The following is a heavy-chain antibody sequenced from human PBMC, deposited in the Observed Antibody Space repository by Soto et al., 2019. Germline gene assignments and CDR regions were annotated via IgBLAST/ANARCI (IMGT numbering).Heavy chain of an antibody. D-gene: IGHD3-3*01. CDR2: INPNSGAT. Sequence: ASVKVSCKASGYTFTGYFIHWVRQAPGQGLEWMGYINPNSGATKYAQKFQGRVTLTRDTSISTAYMELTMLRSDDTAVYYCARGGGTILAPLPWGQGTLVTVSS. J-gene: IGHJ5*02. CDR3: ARGGGTILAPLP. CDR1: GYTFTGYF. V-gene: IGHV1-2*02.